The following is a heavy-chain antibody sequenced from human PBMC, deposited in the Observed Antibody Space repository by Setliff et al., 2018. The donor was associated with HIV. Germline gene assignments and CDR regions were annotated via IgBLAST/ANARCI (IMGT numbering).Heavy chain of an antibody. V-gene: IGHV1-69*10. CDR2: IIPILGIT. J-gene: IGHJ4*02. D-gene: IGHD3-3*01. Sequence: SVKVSCKASGGTFSSYGISWVRQAPGQGLEWMGGIIPILGITNYAQKFQGRVTINADISTSTAYMDLSRLGSEDTAVYYCARGREWLPVASYFDYWGQGTLVTVSS. CDR3: ARGREWLPVASYFDY. CDR1: GGTFSSYG.